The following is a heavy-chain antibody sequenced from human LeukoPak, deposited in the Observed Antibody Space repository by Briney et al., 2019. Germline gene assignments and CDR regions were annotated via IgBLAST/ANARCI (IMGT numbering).Heavy chain of an antibody. V-gene: IGHV1-2*02. J-gene: IGHJ4*02. D-gene: IGHD2-15*01. CDR1: GYSFTGYY. Sequence: ASVKVSCKASGYSFTGYYMHWVRQAPGQGLAWMGWINPNNGGTNYPQNFRGRVTMTRDTSISTAYMELSRLRSDDTAVYYCARGYCSAGDCYEFDHWGQGTLVTVSS. CDR3: ARGYCSAGDCYEFDH. CDR2: INPNNGGT.